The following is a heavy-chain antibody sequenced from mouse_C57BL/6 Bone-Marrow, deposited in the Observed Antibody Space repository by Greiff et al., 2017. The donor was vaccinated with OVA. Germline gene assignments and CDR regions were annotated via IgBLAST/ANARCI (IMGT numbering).Heavy chain of an antibody. J-gene: IGHJ2*01. CDR2: IDPANGNT. CDR1: GFNIKNTY. D-gene: IGHD2-2*01. CDR3: ASPLLWLRTAYYFDY. V-gene: IGHV14-3*01. Sequence: VQLQQSVAELVRPGASVKLSCTASGFNIKNTYMHWVKQRPEQGLEWIGRIDPANGNTKYAPKFQGKATITADTSSNTAYLQLSSLTSEDTAIYYCASPLLWLRTAYYFDYWGQGTTLTVSS.